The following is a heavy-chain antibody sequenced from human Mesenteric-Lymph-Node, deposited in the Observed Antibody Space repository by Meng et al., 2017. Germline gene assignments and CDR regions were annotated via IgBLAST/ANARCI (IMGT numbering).Heavy chain of an antibody. CDR2: IWYDGSNK. CDR3: ARAGYYYDSSGYVWGSFDY. CDR1: GFTFSSYG. J-gene: IGHJ4*02. D-gene: IGHD3-22*01. V-gene: IGHV3-33*01. Sequence: GESLKISCAASGFTFSSYGMHWVRQAPGKGLEWVAVIWYDGSNKYYADSVKGRFTISRDNSKNTLYLQMNSLRAEDTAVYYCARAGYYYDSSGYVWGSFDYWGQGTLVTVSS.